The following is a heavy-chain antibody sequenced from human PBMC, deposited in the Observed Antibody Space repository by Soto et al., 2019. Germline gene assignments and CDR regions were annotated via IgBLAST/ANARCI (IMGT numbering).Heavy chain of an antibody. D-gene: IGHD2-2*01. J-gene: IGHJ6*02. CDR3: ARRITGQLPFSEVQYYYYGMDV. V-gene: IGHV4-59*08. Sequence: PSETLSLTCTVSGGSISSYYWSWIRQPPGKGLEWIGYIYYSGSTNYNPSLKSRVTISVDTSKNQFSLKLSSVTAADTAVYYCARRITGQLPFSEVQYYYYGMDVWGQGTTVTVSS. CDR2: IYYSGST. CDR1: GGSISSYY.